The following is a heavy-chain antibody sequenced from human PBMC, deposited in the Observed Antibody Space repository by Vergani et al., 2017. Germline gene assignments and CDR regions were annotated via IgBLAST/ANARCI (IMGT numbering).Heavy chain of an antibody. CDR1: GGTFSSYA. CDR2: IIPIFGTA. V-gene: IGHV1-69*12. D-gene: IGHD4-17*01. Sequence: QVQLVQSGAEVKKPGSSVKVSCKASGGTFSSYAISWVRQAPGQGLEWMGGIIPIFGTANYAQKFQGRVTITADESTSTAYMELISLRSEDTAVYYCAREDYXDYEPYYYYYGMDVWGQGTTVTVSS. CDR3: AREDYXDYEPYYYYYGMDV. J-gene: IGHJ6*02.